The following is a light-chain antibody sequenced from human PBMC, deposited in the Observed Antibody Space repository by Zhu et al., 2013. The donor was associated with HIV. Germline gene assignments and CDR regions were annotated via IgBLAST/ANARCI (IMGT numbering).Light chain of an antibody. Sequence: EIVMTQSPGTLSASPGESATLSCRASQSVSNSFLAWYQQKPGQAPRLLIYAASSRATDIPDRFSGSGSGTDFTLTISRLEAEDFAAYYCQQYGSSPLTFGGGSKIDIK. CDR1: QSVSNSF. V-gene: IGKV3-20*01. CDR2: AAS. CDR3: QQYGSSPLT. J-gene: IGKJ4*01.